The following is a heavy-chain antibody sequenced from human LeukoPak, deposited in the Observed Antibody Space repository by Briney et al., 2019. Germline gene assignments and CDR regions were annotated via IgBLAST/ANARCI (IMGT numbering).Heavy chain of an antibody. J-gene: IGHJ6*03. D-gene: IGHD2-15*01. CDR2: IYYSGST. CDR1: GGSISSYY. V-gene: IGHV4-59*01. Sequence: SETLSLTCTVSGGSISSYYWSWIRQPPGKGLEWIGYIYYSGSTNYNPSLKSRVTISLDTSKNQFSLKLNSVTAADTAVYYCARFPGSAEYRHYYYMDVWGKGTTVTVSS. CDR3: ARFPGSAEYRHYYYMDV.